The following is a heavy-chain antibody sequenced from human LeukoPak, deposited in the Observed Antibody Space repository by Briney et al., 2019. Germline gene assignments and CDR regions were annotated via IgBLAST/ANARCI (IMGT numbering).Heavy chain of an antibody. V-gene: IGHV3-74*01. Sequence: GGSLRVSCAASGFTFISYWMHWVRQAPGKGVVWVSRIHSDGSSTTYADSVKGRFTISRDNAKNTVYLQMNSLRAEDTAVYYCARAGVGCFDLWGRGTLVTVSS. D-gene: IGHD2-8*01. CDR2: IHSDGSST. CDR3: ARAGVGCFDL. CDR1: GFTFISYW. J-gene: IGHJ2*01.